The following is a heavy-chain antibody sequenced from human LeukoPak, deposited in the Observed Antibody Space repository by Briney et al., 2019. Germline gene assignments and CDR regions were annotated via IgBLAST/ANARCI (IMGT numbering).Heavy chain of an antibody. D-gene: IGHD2-8*01. Sequence: ASVKVSCKASGYTFTSYYMHWVRQAPGQGLEWMGIINPSGGSTSYAQKFQGRVTMTRDTSTSTVYMELSSLRSEDTAVYYCARDHCGTNGVCFEPYYYMDVWGKGTTVTVSS. CDR1: GYTFTSYY. CDR2: INPSGGST. V-gene: IGHV1-46*01. CDR3: ARDHCGTNGVCFEPYYYMDV. J-gene: IGHJ6*03.